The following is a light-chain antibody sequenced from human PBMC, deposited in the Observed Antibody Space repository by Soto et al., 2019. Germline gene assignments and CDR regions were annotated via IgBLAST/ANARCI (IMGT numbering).Light chain of an antibody. CDR3: AAWDDSLSGRV. CDR2: RTD. J-gene: IGLJ3*02. Sequence: QSVLTQPPSASGAPGQRVTISCSGSRSNIGSNSVYWYQQFPGTAPKLLIYRTDQRPSGVPDRFSGSKSGTSGSLAISGLRSEDEADYYCAAWDDSLSGRVFGGGTKLTVL. V-gene: IGLV1-47*01. CDR1: RSNIGSNS.